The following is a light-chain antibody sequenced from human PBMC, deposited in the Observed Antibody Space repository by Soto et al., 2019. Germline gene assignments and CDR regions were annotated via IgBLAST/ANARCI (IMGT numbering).Light chain of an antibody. V-gene: IGKV1-39*01. CDR2: DAS. J-gene: IGKJ1*01. CDR1: QNIGTY. CDR3: QQSDTTPWT. Sequence: DIQITHSPSSLSASVLYRATVSCRASQNIGTYLNWYQQKSGQAPKVLISDASSLQSGVPSRFSGSGSGTDLTLTISSLQPEDYATYYCQQSDTTPWTFGQGTKVDI.